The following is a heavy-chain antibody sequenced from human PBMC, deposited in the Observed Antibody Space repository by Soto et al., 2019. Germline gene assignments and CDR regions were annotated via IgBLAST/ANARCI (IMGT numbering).Heavy chain of an antibody. V-gene: IGHV4-59*01. Sequence: SETLSLTCTVSGGSISSYYWSWIRQPPGKGLEWIGYIYYSGSTNYNPSLKSRVTISVDTSKNQFSLKLSSVTAADTAVYYCATSNWNDEIYYYYGMDVWGQGTTVTVSS. CDR3: ATSNWNDEIYYYYGMDV. CDR1: GGSISSYY. CDR2: IYYSGST. J-gene: IGHJ6*02. D-gene: IGHD1-1*01.